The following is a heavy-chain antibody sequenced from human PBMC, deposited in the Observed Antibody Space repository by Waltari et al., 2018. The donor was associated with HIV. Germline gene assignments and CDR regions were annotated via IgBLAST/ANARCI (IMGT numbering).Heavy chain of an antibody. CDR3: ARGLFPGWYLGDQPFET. CDR2: IGSSASLM. V-gene: IGHV3-48*03. J-gene: IGHJ5*01. D-gene: IGHD6-19*01. CDR1: GCDLSRSA. Sequence: EARLVESGGDLRRPGGSLRLSCVASGCDLSRSAANWVCQSPGKGRELISYIGSSASLMFYAEAVGGRFAVSRDSTKKSVHPLLDSLRIEDTAFFFGARGLFPGWYLGDQPFETWGQGTLVTVSS.